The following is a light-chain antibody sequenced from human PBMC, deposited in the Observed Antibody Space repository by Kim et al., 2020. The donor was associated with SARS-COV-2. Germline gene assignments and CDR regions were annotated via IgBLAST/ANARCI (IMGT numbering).Light chain of an antibody. V-gene: IGKV3-20*01. Sequence: DIVLTQSPGTLSLSPGERATLSCRASQSVSSNYLAWYQQKPGQAPRLLIYGASSRATGIPDRFSGSESGTGFTLTLSRLGPEDFSVYFWQEYGRSPWTFGRGTKREI. CDR1: QSVSSNY. CDR2: GAS. CDR3: QEYGRSPWT. J-gene: IGKJ1*01.